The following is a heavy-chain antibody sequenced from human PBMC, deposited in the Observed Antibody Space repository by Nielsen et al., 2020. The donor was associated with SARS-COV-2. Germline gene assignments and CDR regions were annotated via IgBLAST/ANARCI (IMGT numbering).Heavy chain of an antibody. J-gene: IGHJ2*01. CDR2: ISSSSSYI. V-gene: IGHV3-21*01. Sequence: GESLKISCAASGFTFSSYSMNWVRQAPGKGLEWVSSISSSSSYIYYADSVKGRFTISRDNAKNSLYLQMNSLRAEDTAVYYCARVRPPITMVRGVIITDWYFDLWGRGTLVTVSS. CDR1: GFTFSSYS. D-gene: IGHD3-10*01. CDR3: ARVRPPITMVRGVIITDWYFDL.